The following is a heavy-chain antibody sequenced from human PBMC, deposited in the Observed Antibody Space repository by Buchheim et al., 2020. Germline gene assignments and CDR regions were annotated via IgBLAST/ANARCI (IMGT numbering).Heavy chain of an antibody. D-gene: IGHD2-21*01. V-gene: IGHV3-74*01. Sequence: EVQLVESGGGLVQPGGSLRLSCAASGFTFSKYWMHWVRQAPGEALVWVSRISFDGTITNYADSVRGRFTISRDNAKNTLYLRMNSLGAEDTAVYYCARICGGSKRDVNSWGQGTL. CDR1: GFTFSKYW. CDR2: ISFDGTIT. CDR3: ARICGGSKRDVNS. J-gene: IGHJ5*02.